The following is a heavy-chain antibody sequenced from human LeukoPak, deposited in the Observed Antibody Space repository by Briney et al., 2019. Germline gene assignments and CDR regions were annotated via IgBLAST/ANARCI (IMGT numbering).Heavy chain of an antibody. Sequence: GGSLRLSCAASGLTFSSHWMSWVRQAPGQGLEWVANISPDGDRENYVDSVKGRFSITRDNAKNSLFLQMHSLRAEDTAVYYCASKFPYCSGGSCALGGPGTLVTVSS. V-gene: IGHV3-7*01. CDR2: ISPDGDRE. CDR1: GLTFSSHW. D-gene: IGHD2-15*01. CDR3: ASKFPYCSGGSCAL. J-gene: IGHJ4*02.